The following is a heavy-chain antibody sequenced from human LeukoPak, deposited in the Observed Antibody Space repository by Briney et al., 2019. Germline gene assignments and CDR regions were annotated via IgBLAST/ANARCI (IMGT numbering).Heavy chain of an antibody. Sequence: PGGSLRLSCAASGFTVSSNYMSWVRQAPGKGLEWVSVIYSGGSTYYADSVNGRFTISRDNSKNTLYLQMNSLRAEDTAVYYCARVIVGATYYYYYYMDVWGKGTTVTVSS. CDR2: IYSGGST. CDR1: GFTVSSNY. J-gene: IGHJ6*03. D-gene: IGHD1-26*01. V-gene: IGHV3-53*01. CDR3: ARVIVGATYYYYYYMDV.